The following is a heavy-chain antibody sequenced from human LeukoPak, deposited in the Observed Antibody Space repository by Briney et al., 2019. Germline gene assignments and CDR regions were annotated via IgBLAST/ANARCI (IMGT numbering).Heavy chain of an antibody. J-gene: IGHJ3*02. Sequence: SVKVSCKASGGTFSSYAISWVRQAPGQGLEWMGGIIPIFGTANYAQKFQGRVTITTDESTSTAYMELSSLRSEDTAVYYCARDHPTGDYDSSGYYYVGAFAIWGQGTMVTVSS. D-gene: IGHD3-22*01. CDR3: ARDHPTGDYDSSGYYYVGAFAI. CDR2: IIPIFGTA. V-gene: IGHV1-69*05. CDR1: GGTFSSYA.